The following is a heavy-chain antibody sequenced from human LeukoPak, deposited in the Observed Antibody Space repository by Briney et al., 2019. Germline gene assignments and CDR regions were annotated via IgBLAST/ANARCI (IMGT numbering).Heavy chain of an antibody. CDR2: FDPEDGET. V-gene: IGHV1-24*01. CDR1: GYTLTELS. CDR3: ATDSSGDPALDAFDI. J-gene: IGHJ3*02. D-gene: IGHD3-22*01. Sequence: GASMKVSCKVSGYTLTELSMHWVRQAPGKGLEWMGGFDPEDGETIYAQKFQGRVTMTEDTSTDTAYMELSSLRSEDTAVYYCATDSSGDPALDAFDIWGQGTMVTVSS.